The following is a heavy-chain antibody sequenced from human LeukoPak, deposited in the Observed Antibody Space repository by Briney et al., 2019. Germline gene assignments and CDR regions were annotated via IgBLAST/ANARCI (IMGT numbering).Heavy chain of an antibody. CDR2: IDPSDSYT. V-gene: IGHV5-10-1*01. Sequence: GESLKISCKGSGYSFTSYWISWVRQMPGKGLEWMGRIDPSDSYTNYSPSFQGHVTISADKSISTAYLQWSSLKASDTAMYYCARTDFYDILTGYWIDYWGQGTLVTVSS. CDR1: GYSFTSYW. D-gene: IGHD3-9*01. CDR3: ARTDFYDILTGYWIDY. J-gene: IGHJ4*02.